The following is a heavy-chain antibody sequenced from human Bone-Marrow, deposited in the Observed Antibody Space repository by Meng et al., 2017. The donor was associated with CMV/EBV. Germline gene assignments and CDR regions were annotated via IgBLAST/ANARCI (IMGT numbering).Heavy chain of an antibody. V-gene: IGHV3-73*01. CDR2: IGRKAKNYAP. J-gene: IGHJ4*02. D-gene: IGHD1-26*01. CDR3: TTWRADGTYLSDY. Sequence: WVSPPDRQWIGWVGRIGRKAKNYAPASAASVTGRFTISRDDSKTPAYLQMNSMKPEDTAVYYCTTWRADGTYLSDYSGQGTLVTVSS.